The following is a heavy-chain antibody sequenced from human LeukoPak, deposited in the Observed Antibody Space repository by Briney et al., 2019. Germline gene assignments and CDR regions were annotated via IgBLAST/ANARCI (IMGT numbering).Heavy chain of an antibody. CDR3: ARCIRDYYYMDV. CDR2: IIPIFGTA. CDR1: GGTFSSSA. J-gene: IGHJ6*03. V-gene: IGHV1-69*05. Sequence: SVKVSCKASGGTFSSSAISWVRQAPGQGLEWMGGIIPIFGTANYAQKFQGRVTITTDESTSTAYMELSSLRSEDTAVYYCARCIRDYYYMDVWGKGTTVAVSS. D-gene: IGHD2-8*01.